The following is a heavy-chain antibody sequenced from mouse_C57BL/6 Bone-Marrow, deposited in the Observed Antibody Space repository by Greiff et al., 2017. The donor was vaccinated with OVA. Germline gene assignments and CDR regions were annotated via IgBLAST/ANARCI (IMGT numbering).Heavy chain of an antibody. D-gene: IGHD2-1*01. Sequence: QVQLQQSGPELVKPGASVKISCKASGYAFSSSWMNWVKQRPGKGLEWIGRIYPGDGDTNYNGKLKGKATLTADKSSSTAYMQLSSLTSEDSAVYFCARIYYGNYPYAMDYWGQGTSVTVSS. V-gene: IGHV1-82*01. J-gene: IGHJ4*01. CDR3: ARIYYGNYPYAMDY. CDR1: GYAFSSSW. CDR2: IYPGDGDT.